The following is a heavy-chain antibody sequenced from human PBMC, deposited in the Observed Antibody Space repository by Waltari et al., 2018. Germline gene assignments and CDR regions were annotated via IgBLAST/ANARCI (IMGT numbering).Heavy chain of an antibody. CDR1: GYTFTSYD. D-gene: IGHD3-3*01. CDR3: AREWGLRFLEWDAFDI. Sequence: QVQLVQSGAEVKKPGASVKVSCKASGYTFTSYDINWVRQATGQGREWMGWMNPNSGNTGYAQKVQGRVTITRNTSISTAYMELSSLRSEDTAVYYCAREWGLRFLEWDAFDIWGQGTMVTVSS. V-gene: IGHV1-8*03. J-gene: IGHJ3*02. CDR2: MNPNSGNT.